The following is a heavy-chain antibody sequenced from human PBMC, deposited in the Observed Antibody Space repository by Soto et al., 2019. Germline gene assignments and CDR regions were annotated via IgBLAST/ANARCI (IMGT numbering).Heavy chain of an antibody. CDR1: GCTFTSYW. Sequence: AESMRLSFAPSGCTFTSYWVQWVLEVAGDGLVWVSCNNSAGSSTSYADSVKGRLTISRDNAKNTLYLQMNSLRAEDTAVYYCAGPLYGDGAFDIWGQGTMVTVSS. J-gene: IGHJ3*02. CDR3: AGPLYGDGAFDI. CDR2: NNSAGSST. D-gene: IGHD4-17*01. V-gene: IGHV3-74*01.